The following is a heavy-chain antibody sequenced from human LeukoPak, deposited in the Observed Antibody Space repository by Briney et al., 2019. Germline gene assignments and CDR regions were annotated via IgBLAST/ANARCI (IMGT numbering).Heavy chain of an antibody. V-gene: IGHV1-2*06. J-gene: IGHJ4*02. CDR2: INPNNCGT. D-gene: IGHD6-19*01. CDR1: GYTFTGYY. Sequence: ASVKVSCKASGYTFTGYYIHWVRQAPGQGLEWMGRINPNNCGTNYAQKFQGRVTMTRDTSISTAYMELSRLRSDDTAVYYCARDLSGWYGDFDYWGQGTLVTVSS. CDR3: ARDLSGWYGDFDY.